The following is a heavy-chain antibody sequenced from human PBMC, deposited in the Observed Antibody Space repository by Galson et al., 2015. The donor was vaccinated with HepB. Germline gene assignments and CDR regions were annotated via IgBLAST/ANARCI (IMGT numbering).Heavy chain of an antibody. Sequence: SLRLSCAASGFTFSSYSMNWVRQAPGKGLEWVSSISSSSSYIYYADSVKGRFTISRDNAKNSLYLQMNSLRAEDTAVYYRARDWKESYYYDSSKRFPAGQWGQGTLVTVSS. CDR1: GFTFSSYS. V-gene: IGHV3-21*01. CDR2: ISSSSSYI. D-gene: IGHD3-22*01. J-gene: IGHJ4*02. CDR3: ARDWKESYYYDSSKRFPAGQ.